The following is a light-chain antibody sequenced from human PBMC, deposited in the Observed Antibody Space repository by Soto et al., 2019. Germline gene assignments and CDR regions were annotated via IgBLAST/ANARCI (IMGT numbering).Light chain of an antibody. V-gene: IGLV1-44*01. J-gene: IGLJ2*01. CDR2: SNN. CDR3: AAWDDSLNGVV. Sequence: QSVLTQPPSASGTPGQRVTISCSGRSSNIGSNTVNWYQQLPGTAHKLLIYSNNQRPSGVPDRFSGSKSGTSASLAISGLQAEDEADYYCAAWDDSLNGVVFGGGTKLTVL. CDR1: SSNIGSNT.